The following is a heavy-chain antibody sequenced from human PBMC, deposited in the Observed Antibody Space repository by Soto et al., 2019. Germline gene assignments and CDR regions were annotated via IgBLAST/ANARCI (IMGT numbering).Heavy chain of an antibody. Sequence: PSETLSLTCTVSGGSISSGGYYWSWIRQHPGKGLEWIGYIYYSGSTNYNPSLKSRVTISVDTSKNQFSLKLSSVTAADTAVYYWARAYGGNGFVAWGHGTLATGSS. J-gene: IGHJ5*01. CDR3: ARAYGGNGFVA. CDR1: GGSISSGGYY. CDR2: IYYSGST. V-gene: IGHV4-61*08. D-gene: IGHD2-15*01.